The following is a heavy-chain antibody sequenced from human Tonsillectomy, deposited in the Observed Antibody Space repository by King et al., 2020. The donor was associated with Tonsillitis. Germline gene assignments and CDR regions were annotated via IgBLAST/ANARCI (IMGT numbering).Heavy chain of an antibody. CDR1: GFTFSNYA. Sequence: QLVQSGGGLVQPGGSLRLSCAASGFTFSNYAMNWVRQAPGKGLEWVSSISESGDTTDYADSVMGRFTISRANSRNTLYLQMNSLRAEDTAVYYCAKQYLDANWGQGTLVTVSS. CDR3: AKQYLDAN. CDR2: ISESGDTT. J-gene: IGHJ4*02. D-gene: IGHD1-1*01. V-gene: IGHV3-23*04.